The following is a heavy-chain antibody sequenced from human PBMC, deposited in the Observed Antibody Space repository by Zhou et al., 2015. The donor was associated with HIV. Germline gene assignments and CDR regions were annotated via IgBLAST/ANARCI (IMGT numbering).Heavy chain of an antibody. V-gene: IGHV1-69*01. D-gene: IGHD6-6*01. CDR1: GGTFGSYA. CDR2: IIPLFGTT. J-gene: IGHJ2*01. CDR3: ARDRGAARPDWRYFDL. Sequence: QVQLVQSGAEVKKPGSSVKVSCKASGGTFGSYAINWVRQAPGRGLEWVGGIIPLFGTTTYAQMLPGRVVISADEYRSTVYMELSSLRSEDTAIYYCARDRGAARPDWRYFDLWGRGTLVTVS.